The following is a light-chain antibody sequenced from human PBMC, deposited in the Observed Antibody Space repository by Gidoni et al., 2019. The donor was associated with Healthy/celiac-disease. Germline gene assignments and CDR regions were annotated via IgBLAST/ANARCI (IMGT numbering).Light chain of an antibody. J-gene: IGKJ1*01. CDR3: QQRSNWPPLVT. Sequence: EIVLTQSPATLSLSPGERATLSCRASQSVSSYLAWYQPKPGQAPRLLIYDASNRATGIPARFSGSGSGTDFTLTISSLEPEDFAVYYCQQRSNWPPLVTFGQGTKVEIK. V-gene: IGKV3-11*01. CDR2: DAS. CDR1: QSVSSY.